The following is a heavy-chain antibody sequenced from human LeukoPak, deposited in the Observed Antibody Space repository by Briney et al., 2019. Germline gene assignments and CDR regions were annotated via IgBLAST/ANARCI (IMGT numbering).Heavy chain of an antibody. CDR1: GFTFSSYA. V-gene: IGHV3-30-3*01. D-gene: IGHD3-3*01. CDR2: ISYDGSNK. CDR3: ARARGGVRFLEWLFFDY. J-gene: IGHJ4*02. Sequence: PGRSLRLSCAASGFTFSSYAMHWVRQAPGKGLEWVAVISYDGSNKYYADSVKGRFTISRDNSKNTLYLQMNSLRAEDTAVYYCARARGGVRFLEWLFFDYWGQGTLVTVSS.